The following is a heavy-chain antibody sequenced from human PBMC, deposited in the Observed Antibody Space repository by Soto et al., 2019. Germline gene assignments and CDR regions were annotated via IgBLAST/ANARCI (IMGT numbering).Heavy chain of an antibody. V-gene: IGHV3-9*01. CDR1: GFTFDDYA. CDR3: AKDIGQDYYDSSGYPDY. D-gene: IGHD3-22*01. J-gene: IGHJ4*02. CDR2: ISWNSGSI. Sequence: GGSLRLSCAASGFTFDDYAMHWVRQAPGKGLEWVSGISWNSGSIGYADSVKGRFTISRDNAKNSLYLQMNSLRAEDTALYYCAKDIGQDYYDSSGYPDYWGQGTLVTVSS.